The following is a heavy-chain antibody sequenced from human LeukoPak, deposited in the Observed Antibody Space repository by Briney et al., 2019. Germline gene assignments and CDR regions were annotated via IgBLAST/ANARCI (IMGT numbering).Heavy chain of an antibody. V-gene: IGHV1-2*02. D-gene: IGHD1-26*01. J-gene: IGHJ4*02. CDR3: ARGSAVGAAESLGFDY. Sequence: ASVKVSCKASGYTFTDYYMHWVRQAPGQGLEWMGWINATSADTHHAQKFQGRVTMTRDTSISTAYMDLSRLRSDDTAVYYCARGSAVGAAESLGFDYWGQGTPVTVSS. CDR2: INATSADT. CDR1: GYTFTDYY.